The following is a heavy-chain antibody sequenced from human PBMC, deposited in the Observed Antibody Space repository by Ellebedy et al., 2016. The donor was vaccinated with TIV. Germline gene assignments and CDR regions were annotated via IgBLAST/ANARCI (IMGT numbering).Heavy chain of an antibody. V-gene: IGHV1-46*01. Sequence: ASVKVSCKASGYTFTNYYMHWVRQAPGQGLEWVGIINPSGGSTSYAQKFQGRVTMTRDTSTSTVYMELSSLRSEDTAVYYCATSNSGWYGDYWGQGSLVTVSS. CDR1: GYTFTNYY. J-gene: IGHJ4*02. CDR2: INPSGGST. CDR3: ATSNSGWYGDY. D-gene: IGHD6-19*01.